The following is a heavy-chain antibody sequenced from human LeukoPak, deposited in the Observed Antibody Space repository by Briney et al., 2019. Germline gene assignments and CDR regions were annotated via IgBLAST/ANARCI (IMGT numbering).Heavy chain of an antibody. Sequence: PGGSLRLSCAASGFSVRGSFMNWVRHAPGKGLEWVSLLSNTENSFYADRVEGGFTLSRDNYKNTLYLQMNSLRGEDTAVYFCARAIGVIDCGTQTCKPYDFDKWGQGTLVTVSS. J-gene: IGHJ4*02. CDR1: GFSVRGSF. V-gene: IGHV3-66*01. CDR2: LSNTENS. D-gene: IGHD2-21*01. CDR3: ARAIGVIDCGTQTCKPYDFDK.